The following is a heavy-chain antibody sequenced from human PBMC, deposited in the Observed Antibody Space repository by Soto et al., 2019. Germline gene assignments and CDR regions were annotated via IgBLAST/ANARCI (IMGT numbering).Heavy chain of an antibody. CDR2: INAGNGNT. V-gene: IGHV1-3*01. Sequence: QVQLVQSGAEVKKPGASVKVSCKASGYTFTSYAMLWVRQAPGQRLEWMGWINAGNGNTKYSQKFQGRVTITRDTSASTAYMELSSLRSEHTAVYYCARAQNLEMATPWGQGTLVTVSS. CDR3: ARAQNLEMATP. CDR1: GYTFTSYA. D-gene: IGHD5-12*01. J-gene: IGHJ4*02.